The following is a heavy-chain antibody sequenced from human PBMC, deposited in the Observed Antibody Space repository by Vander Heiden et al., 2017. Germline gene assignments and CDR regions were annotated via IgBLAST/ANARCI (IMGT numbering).Heavy chain of an antibody. CDR1: GGSVSSGPYY. J-gene: IGHJ6*01. V-gene: IGHV4-61*01. Sequence: QVQLQESAPGLVKPSETLSLTCTASGGSVSSGPYYWSWIRHPPGTGPEWIGDIYYSGSTNYNPSLKSRVTISGDTAKNQFSLKLSSVTAADTAVYYCARESQYCSGGSCLDKWRFYYYYGMDVWGQGTTVTVSS. CDR2: IYYSGST. D-gene: IGHD2-15*01. CDR3: ARESQYCSGGSCLDKWRFYYYYGMDV.